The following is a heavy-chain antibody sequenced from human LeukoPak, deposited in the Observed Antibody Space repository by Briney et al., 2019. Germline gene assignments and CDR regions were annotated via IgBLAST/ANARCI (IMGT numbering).Heavy chain of an antibody. D-gene: IGHD1-26*01. CDR3: ARSRYSGSYSYYYYMDV. CDR1: GYSFTSYW. Sequence: PGESLKISCKGSGYSFTSYWIGWVRQMPGKGLEWMGIIYPGDSDTRYSPSFQGQVTISADKSLSTAYLQWSSLKASDTAMYYCARSRYSGSYSYYYYMDVWGKGTTVTVSS. CDR2: IYPGDSDT. J-gene: IGHJ6*03. V-gene: IGHV5-51*01.